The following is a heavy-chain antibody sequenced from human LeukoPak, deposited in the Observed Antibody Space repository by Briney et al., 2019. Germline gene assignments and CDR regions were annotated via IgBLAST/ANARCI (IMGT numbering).Heavy chain of an antibody. CDR1: GFTFSNYA. CDR2: IGSTGGT. Sequence: GESLRLSCAASGFTFSNYALSWVRQAPGKGLEWVSIIGSTGGTYYAGSVKGRFTISRDNSKNTLYLQMDSLRADDTAVYYCARRSDGESYYMDYWGKGTTVTVSS. CDR3: ARRSDGESYYMDY. J-gene: IGHJ6*03. D-gene: IGHD2-15*01. V-gene: IGHV3-23*01.